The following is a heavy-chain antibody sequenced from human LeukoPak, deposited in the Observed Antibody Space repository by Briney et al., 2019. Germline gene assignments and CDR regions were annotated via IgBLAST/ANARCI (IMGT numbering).Heavy chain of an antibody. D-gene: IGHD3-10*01. CDR3: TTNPTVTTDRGY. CDR1: GFTFSNAW. CDR2: LKSSANGGTT. V-gene: IGHV3-15*01. J-gene: IGHJ4*02. Sequence: GGSLRLSCAASGFTFSNAWMRWVRQAPGKGLEWVGRLKSSANGGTTDYAAPVEGRFTISRDDSKNMLYLQLNSLKTEDTAVYYCTTNPTVTTDRGYWGQGTLVTVSS.